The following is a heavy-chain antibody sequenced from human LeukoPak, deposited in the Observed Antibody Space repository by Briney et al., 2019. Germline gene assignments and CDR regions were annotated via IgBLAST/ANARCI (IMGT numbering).Heavy chain of an antibody. CDR1: GFTFSSYG. J-gene: IGHJ6*04. Sequence: GGSLRLSCAASGFTFSSYGMHWVRQAPGKGLEWVAVISYDGSNKYYADSVKGRFTISRDNSKNTLCLQMNSLRAEDTAVYYCAKDGSAGYCSSTSCQPHYYYYGMDVWGKGTTVTVSS. D-gene: IGHD2-2*01. V-gene: IGHV3-30*18. CDR2: ISYDGSNK. CDR3: AKDGSAGYCSSTSCQPHYYYYGMDV.